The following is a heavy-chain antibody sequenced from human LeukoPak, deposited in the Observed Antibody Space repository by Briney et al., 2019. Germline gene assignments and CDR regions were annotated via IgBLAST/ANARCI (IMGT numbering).Heavy chain of an antibody. CDR3: ARGGIFGVVKKIKNYFDY. CDR2: INHSGST. Sequence: SETLSLTCTVSGGSISSSTSCWSWIRQPPGKGLEWIGEINHSGSTNYNPSLKSRVTISVDTSKNQFSLKLSSVTAADTAVYYCARGGIFGVVKKIKNYFDYWGQGTLVTVSS. CDR1: GGSISSSTSC. J-gene: IGHJ4*02. D-gene: IGHD3-3*01. V-gene: IGHV4-39*07.